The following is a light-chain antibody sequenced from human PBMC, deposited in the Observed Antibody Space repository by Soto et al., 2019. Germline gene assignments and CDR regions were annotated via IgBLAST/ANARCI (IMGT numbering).Light chain of an antibody. CDR1: QTIRSNY. Sequence: ETVLTQSPGTLSLSPGERATLSCRASQTIRSNYLAWYRQTPGQAPRLLIYGASNRANGIADRFSGSGSGTDFYLIISRLEPEDFALYYCQQYGSSPWTFGQGTKVEIK. CDR3: QQYGSSPWT. J-gene: IGKJ1*01. V-gene: IGKV3-20*01. CDR2: GAS.